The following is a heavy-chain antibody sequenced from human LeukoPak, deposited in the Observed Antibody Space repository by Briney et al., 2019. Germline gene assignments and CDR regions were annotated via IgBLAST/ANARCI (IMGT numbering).Heavy chain of an antibody. Sequence: GSLRLSCAASGFTFSSYSMNWVRQAPGMGLEWVSSISSSSSYIYYADSVKGRFTISRDNAKNSLYLQMNSLRAEDTAVYYCASRSSWSRGRYYYGMDVWGQGTTVTVSS. V-gene: IGHV3-21*01. CDR1: GFTFSSYS. CDR3: ASRSSWSRGRYYYGMDV. D-gene: IGHD6-13*01. CDR2: ISSSSSYI. J-gene: IGHJ6*02.